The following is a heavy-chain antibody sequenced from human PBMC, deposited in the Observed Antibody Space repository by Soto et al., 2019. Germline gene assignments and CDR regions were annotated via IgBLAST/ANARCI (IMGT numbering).Heavy chain of an antibody. Sequence: GESLKISCQGSGYPFSTYWIAWVRQLPGKGLEWVGVVYPGDSDTRYRPSFQGQVTISADKSTSTVYLQWNTLKTSDTAIYYCARPRRRRGSDASDIWGQGTSVTVS. V-gene: IGHV5-51*01. J-gene: IGHJ3*02. CDR2: VYPGDSDT. CDR1: GYPFSTYW. CDR3: ARPRRRRGSDASDI.